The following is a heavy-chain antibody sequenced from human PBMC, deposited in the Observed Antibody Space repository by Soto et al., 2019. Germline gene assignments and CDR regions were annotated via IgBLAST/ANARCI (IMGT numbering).Heavy chain of an antibody. D-gene: IGHD3-3*02. J-gene: IGHJ4*02. V-gene: IGHV5-51*01. CDR2: IYPGDSET. CDR3: ARPLGALQTYSFDY. CDR1: GYYFSNYW. Sequence: LGESLKISCKGSGYYFSNYWIGWVRQMPGKGLEWMGIIYPGDSETTYSPSFEGQVTISADKSINTAYLQWSSLKASDTAMYYCARPLGALQTYSFDYWGQGTLVTVSS.